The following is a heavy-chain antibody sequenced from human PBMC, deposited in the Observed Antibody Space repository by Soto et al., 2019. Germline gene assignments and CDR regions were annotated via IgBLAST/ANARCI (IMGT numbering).Heavy chain of an antibody. Sequence: EVQLVESGGGLVQPGRSLRLSCAASGFTFDDYAMHWVRQAPGKGLEWVSGISWNSGSIGYADSVKGRFTISRDNAKNSLYLQMTGLGVGERAFYYCAKDIRPVARGSAFNIWGQGTLFTVSS. V-gene: IGHV3-9*01. J-gene: IGHJ3*02. D-gene: IGHD2-15*01. CDR2: ISWNSGSI. CDR1: GFTFDDYA. CDR3: AKDIRPVARGSAFNI.